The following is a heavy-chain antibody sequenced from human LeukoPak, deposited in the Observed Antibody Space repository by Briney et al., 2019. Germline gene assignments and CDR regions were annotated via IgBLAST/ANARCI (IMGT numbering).Heavy chain of an antibody. J-gene: IGHJ6*02. D-gene: IGHD3-22*01. V-gene: IGHV3-23*01. Sequence: GGSLRLSCAASGFTFSSYAMSWVRQAPGKGLEWVSAISGSGGSTYYADSVKGRFTISRDNSKNTLYLQMNSLRAEDTAVYYCAKGAYDTAYYYYGMDVWGQGTTVTVSS. CDR1: GFTFSSYA. CDR2: ISGSGGST. CDR3: AKGAYDTAYYYYGMDV.